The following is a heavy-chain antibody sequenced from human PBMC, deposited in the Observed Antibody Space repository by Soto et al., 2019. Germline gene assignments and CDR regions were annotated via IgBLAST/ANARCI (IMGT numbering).Heavy chain of an antibody. V-gene: IGHV4-4*07. J-gene: IGHJ5*02. CDR3: ARGQRFSDWFDP. Sequence: SETLSLTCTVSGGSMTSYYWTWIRQPAGKGLEWIGRVYSSGGTHYNPSPKSRVTISLDTSKNQFSLRLLSVTDADTAVYFCARGQRFSDWFDPWGQGTLVTVSS. D-gene: IGHD3-3*01. CDR2: VYSSGGT. CDR1: GGSMTSYY.